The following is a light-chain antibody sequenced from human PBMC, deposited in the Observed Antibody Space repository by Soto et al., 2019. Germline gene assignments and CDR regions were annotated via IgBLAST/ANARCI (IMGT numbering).Light chain of an antibody. J-gene: IGKJ5*01. CDR1: QTLSNSF. V-gene: IGKV3-20*01. Sequence: EVVLTQSPGTLSLSPGERATLSCRASQTLSNSFIAWYQQKPGQAPRLLIYGASSRATGIPDRISGSGSGTDFTLTISRLEPEDFAVYYCQQYGSSPITFGQGTRLEIK. CDR2: GAS. CDR3: QQYGSSPIT.